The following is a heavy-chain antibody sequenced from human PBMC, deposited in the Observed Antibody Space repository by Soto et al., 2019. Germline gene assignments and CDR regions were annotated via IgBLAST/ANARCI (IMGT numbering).Heavy chain of an antibody. CDR3: ARLGGYYQAFDQ. Sequence: SETLSFTCIVSGGSMSSYYWGWFRQPPGKGLEWIGYIYYTGTTTYHPSLKSRVTISIDTSRNQFSLKLNSVTAADTAVYYCARLGGYYQAFDQWGQGSLVTVSS. CDR1: GGSMSSYY. J-gene: IGHJ4*02. V-gene: IGHV4-59*08. D-gene: IGHD2-21*02. CDR2: IYYTGTT.